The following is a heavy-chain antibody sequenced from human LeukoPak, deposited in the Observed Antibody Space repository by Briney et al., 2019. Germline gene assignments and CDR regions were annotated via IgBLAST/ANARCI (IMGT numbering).Heavy chain of an antibody. D-gene: IGHD4-23*01. J-gene: IGHJ4*02. CDR1: GFTFSGYS. CDR2: ISSSSSYI. V-gene: IGHV3-21*01. Sequence: GGSLRLSCAASGFTFSGYSMNWVRQAPGKGLEWVSSISSSSSYIYYADSVKGRFTISRDNAKNSLYLQMNSLRAEDTAVYYCARDGVSGGNVDYWGQGTLVTVSS. CDR3: ARDGVSGGNVDY.